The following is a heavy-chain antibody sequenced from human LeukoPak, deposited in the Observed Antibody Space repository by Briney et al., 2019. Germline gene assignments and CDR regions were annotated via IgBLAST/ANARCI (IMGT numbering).Heavy chain of an antibody. CDR2: INPNIGVT. J-gene: IGHJ3*01. D-gene: IGHD7-27*01. CDR3: ARANWDAFDV. CDR1: GYTFTGYY. Sequence: ASVKVSCKASGYTFTGYYIHWVRQAPGQGPEWMGWINPNIGVTNYAQKFQGRVTMTRDTSISTAYMELSRLRSDDTAIYYCARANWDAFDVWGQGTMVTVSS. V-gene: IGHV1-2*02.